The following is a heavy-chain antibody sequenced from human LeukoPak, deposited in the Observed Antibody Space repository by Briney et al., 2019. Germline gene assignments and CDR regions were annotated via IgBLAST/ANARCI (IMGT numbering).Heavy chain of an antibody. CDR3: ATGVYYFDY. CDR2: IKEDGSEI. CDR1: GFTFSNYW. J-gene: IGHJ4*02. D-gene: IGHD2-8*01. V-gene: IGHV3-7*01. Sequence: GGSLRLSCAASGFTFSNYWMSWVRQAPGKGLEWVANIKEDGSEIYYVDSVKGRFTISRDNAKNSVFLQMNSLRAEDTAVYYCATGVYYFDYWGQGTLVTVSS.